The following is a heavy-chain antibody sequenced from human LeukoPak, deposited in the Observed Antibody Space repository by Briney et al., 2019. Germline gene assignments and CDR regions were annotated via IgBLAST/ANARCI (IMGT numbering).Heavy chain of an antibody. CDR2: RYYSETT. Sequence: SETLSLTCTVSGGSISTYYWSWIRQPPGKGLEWIGYRYYSETTNYNPSLKSRVTISVDTSKNQFSLKLSSVTAADTAVYYCANAYYYDSSGYYHGYYYYYGMDVWGQGTTVTVSS. J-gene: IGHJ6*02. V-gene: IGHV4-59*08. CDR1: GGSISTYY. D-gene: IGHD3-22*01. CDR3: ANAYYYDSSGYYHGYYYYYGMDV.